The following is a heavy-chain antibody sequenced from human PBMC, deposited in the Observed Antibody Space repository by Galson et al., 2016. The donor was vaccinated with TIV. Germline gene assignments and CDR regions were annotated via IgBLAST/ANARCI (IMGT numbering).Heavy chain of an antibody. CDR2: IYYTGSA. J-gene: IGHJ4*02. CDR3: ARPSRYNWNGNIDH. CDR1: GDSVSSPNYY. D-gene: IGHD1-20*01. V-gene: IGHV4-39*02. Sequence: LSLTCTVSGDSVSSPNYYWGWIRQPPGKGLEWIGYIYYTGSAYYNPSLKSRVTILVDTSHNHFTLRLRSVTAADTAVYYCARPSRYNWNGNIDHWGQGALDTVSS.